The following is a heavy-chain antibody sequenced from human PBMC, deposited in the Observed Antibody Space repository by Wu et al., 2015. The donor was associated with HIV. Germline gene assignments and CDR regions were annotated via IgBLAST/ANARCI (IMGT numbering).Heavy chain of an antibody. V-gene: IGHV1-46*01. CDR3: ATVSGDSSGYYYDSFDY. Sequence: QVQLVQSGAEVKKPGASVKVSCKASRYTFTNYYIHWVRQAPGQGLEWMGIINPSISSITYAQKFKGRVTMTRDTSTSTVYMELSSLRSEDTAVYYCATVSGDSSGYYYDSFDYWGHGTLVTVSS. CDR2: INPSISSI. D-gene: IGHD3-22*01. J-gene: IGHJ4*01. CDR1: RYTFTNYY.